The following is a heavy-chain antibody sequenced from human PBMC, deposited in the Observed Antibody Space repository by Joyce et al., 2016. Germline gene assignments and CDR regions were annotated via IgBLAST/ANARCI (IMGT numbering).Heavy chain of an antibody. CDR1: GFTFSRYW. J-gene: IGHJ4*02. D-gene: IGHD1-20*01. V-gene: IGHV3-7*04. Sequence: EVQLVESGGGLVQPGGSLRLSCAASGFTFSRYWMSWGRQAPGKGLEWVANVKEDGSEESYVDSVKGRFTISRDNAKNSLFLQMNSLRGEDTAVYYCAGGGITGTRYYFNYWGQGILVSVSS. CDR2: VKEDGSEE. CDR3: AGGGITGTRYYFNY.